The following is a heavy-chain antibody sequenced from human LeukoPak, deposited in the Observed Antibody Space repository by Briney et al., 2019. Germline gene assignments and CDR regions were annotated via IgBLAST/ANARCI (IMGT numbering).Heavy chain of an antibody. Sequence: GSLRLSCAVSGLTFSSYWMHWVRQAPGKGLVWVSRINSDGSSISYVDSVKGRFTISRDNAKNTLYLQMNSLRAEDTAVYYCASGRAGSGSYIDYWGQGTLVTVSS. CDR3: ASGRAGSGSYIDY. J-gene: IGHJ4*02. CDR1: GLTFSSYW. D-gene: IGHD3-10*01. CDR2: INSDGSSI. V-gene: IGHV3-74*01.